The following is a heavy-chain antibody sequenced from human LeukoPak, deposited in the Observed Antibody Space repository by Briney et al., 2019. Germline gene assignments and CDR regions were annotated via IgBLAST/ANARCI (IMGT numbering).Heavy chain of an antibody. CDR1: AFTFSSYA. D-gene: IGHD3-9*01. CDR3: AKGGRLRYFDDRVGYYGMDV. CDR2: ISGSGGGT. J-gene: IGHJ6*02. V-gene: IGHV3-23*01. Sequence: PGGSLRLACAVSAFTFSSYAMSWVRQAPGKGLKWVSGISGSGGGTYYADSVKGRFTISRDNSKNTLYLQMNSLRAEDTAVYYCAKGGRLRYFDDRVGYYGMDVWGQGTTVTVSS.